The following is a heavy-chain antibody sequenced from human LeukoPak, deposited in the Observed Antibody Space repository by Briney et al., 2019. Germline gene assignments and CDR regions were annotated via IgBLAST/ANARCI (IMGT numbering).Heavy chain of an antibody. CDR3: ARVRAPYRIAAAGTYWFDP. D-gene: IGHD6-13*01. Sequence: SETLSLTCAVYGGSFSGYYWSWIRQPPGKGLEWIGEINHSGSTNYNPSLKSRVTISVDTSKNQFSLKLSSVTAADTAVYYCARVRAPYRIAAAGTYWFDPWGQGTLVTVSS. CDR1: GGSFSGYY. V-gene: IGHV4-34*01. CDR2: INHSGST. J-gene: IGHJ5*02.